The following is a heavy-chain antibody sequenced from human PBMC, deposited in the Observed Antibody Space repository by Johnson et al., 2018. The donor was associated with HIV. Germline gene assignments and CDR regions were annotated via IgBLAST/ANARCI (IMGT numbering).Heavy chain of an antibody. Sequence: QVQLVESGGGVVRPGRSLRLSCTASGFTFSSYAMHSVRQAPGKGLEWVAVISYDGSNKYYADSVKGRFTISRDNSKNTLYLQMNSLRSEDTAVYYCARDLAYSGYEGAFDIWGQGTMVTVSS. D-gene: IGHD5-12*01. CDR3: ARDLAYSGYEGAFDI. CDR2: ISYDGSNK. J-gene: IGHJ3*02. CDR1: GFTFSSYA. V-gene: IGHV3-30-3*01.